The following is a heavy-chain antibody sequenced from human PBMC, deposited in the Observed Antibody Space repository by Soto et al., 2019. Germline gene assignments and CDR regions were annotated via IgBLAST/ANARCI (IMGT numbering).Heavy chain of an antibody. V-gene: IGHV1-2*04. Sequence: ASVKVSCKASGYTFTGYYMHWVRQAPGQGLEWMGWINPNSGGTNYAQKFQGWVTMTRETSISTAYMELSRLRSDDTAVYYCARAGGGQGARRYYYYYMDVWGKGTTVTVSS. CDR3: ARAGGGQGARRYYYYYMDV. CDR1: GYTFTGYY. D-gene: IGHD2-15*01. CDR2: INPNSGGT. J-gene: IGHJ6*03.